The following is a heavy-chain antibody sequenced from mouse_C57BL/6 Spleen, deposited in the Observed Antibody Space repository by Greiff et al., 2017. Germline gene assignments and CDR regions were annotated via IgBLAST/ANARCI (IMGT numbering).Heavy chain of an antibody. J-gene: IGHJ3*01. D-gene: IGHD2-4*01. V-gene: IGHV3-1*01. CDR3: AREDDYEGFAY. CDR1: GYSITSGYD. Sequence: EVQLVESGPGMVKPSQSLSLTCTVTGYSITSGYDWHWIRHFPGNKLEWMGYISYSGSTNYNPSLKSRISITHDTSKNHFFLKLNSVTTEDTATYYCAREDDYEGFAYWGQGTLVTVSA. CDR2: ISYSGST.